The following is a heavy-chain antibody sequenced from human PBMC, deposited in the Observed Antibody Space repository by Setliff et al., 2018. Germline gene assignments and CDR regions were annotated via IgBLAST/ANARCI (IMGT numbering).Heavy chain of an antibody. Sequence: SLTCTVSGYSISNDYFWGWIRQPPGKGLEWIGGIYHSGSTSYYPSLKSRVTISVDTSKNQFSLNLSSVTAADTAVYYCAKHRSYFDYWGQGTLVTAST. CDR1: GYSISNDYF. CDR3: AKHRSYFDY. J-gene: IGHJ4*02. CDR2: IYHSGST. V-gene: IGHV4-38-2*02.